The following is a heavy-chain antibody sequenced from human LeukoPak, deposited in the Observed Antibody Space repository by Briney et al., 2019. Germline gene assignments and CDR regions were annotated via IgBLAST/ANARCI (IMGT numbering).Heavy chain of an antibody. CDR1: GGSISSSSYY. J-gene: IGHJ4*02. V-gene: IGHV4-39*07. Sequence: SETLSLTCTVSGGSISSSSYYWGWIRQPPGKGLEWIGSIYYSGSTYYNPSLKSRVTISVDTSKNQFSLKLSSVTAADTAVYYCARDADKIAVAGTWGYWGQGTLVTVSS. D-gene: IGHD6-19*01. CDR2: IYYSGST. CDR3: ARDADKIAVAGTWGY.